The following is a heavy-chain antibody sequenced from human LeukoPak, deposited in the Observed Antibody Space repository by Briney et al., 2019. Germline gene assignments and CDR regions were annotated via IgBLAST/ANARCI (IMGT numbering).Heavy chain of an antibody. D-gene: IGHD2-2*01. CDR1: GFTFSSYA. J-gene: IGHJ4*02. CDR2: ISYDGSNK. V-gene: IGHV3-30-3*01. CDR3: ARDRRYCSSTSCLYYFDY. Sequence: HPGGSLRLSCAASGFTFSSYAMHWVRQAPGKGLEWVAVISYDGSNKYYADSVKGRFTISRDNSKNTLYLQMNSLRAEDTAVYYCARDRRYCSSTSCLYYFDYWGQGTLVTVSS.